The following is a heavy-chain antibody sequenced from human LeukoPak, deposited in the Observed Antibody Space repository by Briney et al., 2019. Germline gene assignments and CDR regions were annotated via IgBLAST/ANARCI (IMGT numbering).Heavy chain of an antibody. CDR1: GFSSTVYS. D-gene: IGHD5-12*01. V-gene: IGHV3-48*04. CDR2: VGISSANT. J-gene: IGHJ4*02. CDR3: ARDQRYAFDT. Sequence: GGSLRLSCVAPGFSSTVYSMNWVRPTPGKGLEWSSYVGISSANTKCADAVKGRFTISGDSAKNSVFLQVNNLRVENTAVYYCARDQRYAFDTWGKETLVTVSS.